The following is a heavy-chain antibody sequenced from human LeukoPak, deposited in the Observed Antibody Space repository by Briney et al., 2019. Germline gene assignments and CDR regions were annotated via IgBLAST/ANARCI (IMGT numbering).Heavy chain of an antibody. J-gene: IGHJ6*02. CDR3: AKGTYYDFWSGYYYYYYGMDV. V-gene: IGHV3-43*02. D-gene: IGHD3-3*01. Sequence: GGSLRLSCEASGFTFSRYWMHWVRQAPGKGLEWVSLISGDGGSTYYADSVKGRFTISRDNSKNSLYLQMNSLRTEDTALYYCAKGTYYDFWSGYYYYYYGMDVWGQGTTVTVSS. CDR1: GFTFSRYW. CDR2: ISGDGGST.